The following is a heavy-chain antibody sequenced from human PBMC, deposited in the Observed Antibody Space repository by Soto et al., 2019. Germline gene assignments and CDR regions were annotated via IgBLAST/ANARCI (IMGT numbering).Heavy chain of an antibody. V-gene: IGHV4-59*01. CDR1: GGSISSYY. Sequence: SETLSLTCTVSGGSISSYYWSWIRQPPGEGLEWIGYIYYSGDTNYNPSLRSRLTVSVDTSKNQFSLQLSSVTAADTAVYYCVRGSGGTQGFDPWGQGTLVTVSS. CDR2: IYYSGDT. J-gene: IGHJ5*02. D-gene: IGHD2-15*01. CDR3: VRGSGGTQGFDP.